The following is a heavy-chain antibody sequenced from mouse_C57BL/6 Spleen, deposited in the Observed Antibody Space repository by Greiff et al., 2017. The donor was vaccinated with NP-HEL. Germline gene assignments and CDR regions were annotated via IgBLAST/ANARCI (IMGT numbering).Heavy chain of an antibody. CDR1: GFTFSDYG. CDR2: ISSGSSTI. V-gene: IGHV5-17*01. D-gene: IGHD2-1*01. J-gene: IGHJ3*01. CDR3: ARLDYGNPFAY. Sequence: EVNLVESGGGLVKPGGSLKLSCAASGFTFSDYGMHWVRQAPEKGLEWVAYISSGSSTIYYADTVKGRFTISRDNAKNTLFLQMTSLRSEDTAMYYCARLDYGNPFAYWGQGTLVTVSA.